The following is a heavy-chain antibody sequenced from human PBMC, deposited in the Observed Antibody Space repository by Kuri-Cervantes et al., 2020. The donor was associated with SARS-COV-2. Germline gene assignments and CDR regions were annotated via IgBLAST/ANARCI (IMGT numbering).Heavy chain of an antibody. CDR3: TRHLTMSTLSAFDA. J-gene: IGHJ3*01. D-gene: IGHD1-1*01. CDR1: GGSIDSNSYY. V-gene: IGHV4-39*01. CDR2: IFYSGIT. Sequence: SETLSLTCIVSGGSIDSNSYYWGWIRQPPGKGLEWIGGIFYSGITYYNPSLKSRVTISVDTSKNQFSLRLTSVTAADTAVYYCTRHLTMSTLSAFDAWGQGTMVTVSS.